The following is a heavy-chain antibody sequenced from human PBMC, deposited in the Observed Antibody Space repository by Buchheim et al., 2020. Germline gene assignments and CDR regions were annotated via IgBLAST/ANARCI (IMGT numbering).Heavy chain of an antibody. J-gene: IGHJ6*02. D-gene: IGHD2-2*01. CDR3: ARDGGEDIVVVPAATAPYGMDV. Sequence: EVQLVESGGGLVKPGGSLRLSCAASGFTFSSYSMNWVRQAPGKGLEWVSSISSSSSYIYYADSVKGRFTISRDNAKNSLYLQMNSLRAEDTAVYYCARDGGEDIVVVPAATAPYGMDVWGQGTT. CDR2: ISSSSSYI. V-gene: IGHV3-21*01. CDR1: GFTFSSYS.